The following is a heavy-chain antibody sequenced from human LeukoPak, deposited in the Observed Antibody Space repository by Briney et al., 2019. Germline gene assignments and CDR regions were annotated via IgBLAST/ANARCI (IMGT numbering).Heavy chain of an antibody. Sequence: GESLKISCKGSGYSFTSYWIGWVRQMPGKGLEWMGIIYPGDSDTRYSPSFQGQVTISADKSISTAYLQWSSLKASDTAMYYCARQELRYFDWPVGAGYYYYYMDVWGKGTTVTVSS. CDR1: GYSFTSYW. V-gene: IGHV5-51*01. CDR3: ARQELRYFDWPVGAGYYYYYMDV. J-gene: IGHJ6*03. D-gene: IGHD3-9*01. CDR2: IYPGDSDT.